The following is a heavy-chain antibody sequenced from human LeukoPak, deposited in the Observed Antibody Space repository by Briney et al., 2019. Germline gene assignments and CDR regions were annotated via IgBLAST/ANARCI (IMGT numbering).Heavy chain of an antibody. V-gene: IGHV3-20*04. CDR2: INWNGGST. D-gene: IGHD2-15*01. CDR3: ARSATTYYYYYYMDV. Sequence: RTVGSLRLSCAASGFTFDDYGMSWVRQAPGKGLEWVSGINWNGGSTGYADSVKGRFTISRDNAKNSLYLQMNSLRAEDTALYYCARSATTYYYYYYMDVWGKGTTVTVSS. CDR1: GFTFDDYG. J-gene: IGHJ6*03.